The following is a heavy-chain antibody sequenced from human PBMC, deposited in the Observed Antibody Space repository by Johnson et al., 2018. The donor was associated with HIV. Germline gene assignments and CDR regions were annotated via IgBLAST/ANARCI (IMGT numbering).Heavy chain of an antibody. V-gene: IGHV3-11*04. D-gene: IGHD6-13*01. J-gene: IGHJ3*02. CDR1: GFTISDYY. CDR3: ARGRYGSFCYVGGLDAFDI. Sequence: QVQLLESGGGLVKPGGSLRLSCAASGFTISDYYMSWIRQAPGKGLEWMSYISSSGSTIKYADSVRGRFTISRDNAKNTLYLQMKSLRAEDTAVYYCARGRYGSFCYVGGLDAFDIWGQGTMVTVS. CDR2: ISSSGSTI.